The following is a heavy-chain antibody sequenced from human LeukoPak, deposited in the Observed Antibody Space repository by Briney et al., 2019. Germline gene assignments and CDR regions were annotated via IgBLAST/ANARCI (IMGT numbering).Heavy chain of an antibody. Sequence: GGSLRLSCAASGFTFSSYAMSWVRRAPGKGLEWVSSISSSGGSTYYADSVKGRFTVSRDNSKNTLYLQMGSLRAEDTAVYYCANQARRTGYYFDYWGQGTLVTVSS. J-gene: IGHJ4*02. CDR2: ISSSGGST. CDR3: ANQARRTGYYFDY. CDR1: GFTFSSYA. V-gene: IGHV3-23*01.